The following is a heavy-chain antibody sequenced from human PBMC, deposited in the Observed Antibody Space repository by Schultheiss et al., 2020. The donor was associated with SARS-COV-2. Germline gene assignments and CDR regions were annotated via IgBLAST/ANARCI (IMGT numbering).Heavy chain of an antibody. CDR2: INHSGST. V-gene: IGHV4-4*02. J-gene: IGHJ6*03. D-gene: IGHD6-13*01. CDR1: GDSITSNHW. CDR3: ARDSQLANYYYYMDV. Sequence: SETLSLTCAVSGDSITSNHWWTWVRQPPGKGLEWIGEINHSGSTNYNPSLKSRVTISVDTSKNQFSLRLNSVTAADTAVYYCARDSQLANYYYYMDVWGKGTTVTVSS.